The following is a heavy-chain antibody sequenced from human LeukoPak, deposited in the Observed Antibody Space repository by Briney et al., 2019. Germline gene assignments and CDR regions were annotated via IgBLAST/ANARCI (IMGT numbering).Heavy chain of an antibody. J-gene: IGHJ3*02. Sequence: SGPALVKPTQTLTLTCTFSGFSLSTSGMCVSWVRQPPGKALEWLALIDWDDDKYYSTSLKTRLTISKDTSKNQVVLTMTNMDPVDTATYYCARIQVGDSGYGYDAFDIWGQGTMVTVSS. V-gene: IGHV2-70*20. D-gene: IGHD5-12*01. CDR2: IDWDDDK. CDR1: GFSLSTSGMC. CDR3: ARIQVGDSGYGYDAFDI.